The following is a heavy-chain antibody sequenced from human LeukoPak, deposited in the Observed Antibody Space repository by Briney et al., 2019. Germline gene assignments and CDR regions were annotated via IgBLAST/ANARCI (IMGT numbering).Heavy chain of an antibody. CDR3: AKDGRFSGSPYFYYMDV. CDR1: GFTFCDYP. Sequence: PGGSLRLSCVASGFTFCDYPMHWVRHVPGKGLEWVSGINWNGGSIGYADSVKGRFTISRDNAKDSLYLQMNSLRAEDTALYYCAKDGRFSGSPYFYYMDVWGKGTTITVS. J-gene: IGHJ6*03. CDR2: INWNGGSI. D-gene: IGHD1-26*01. V-gene: IGHV3-9*01.